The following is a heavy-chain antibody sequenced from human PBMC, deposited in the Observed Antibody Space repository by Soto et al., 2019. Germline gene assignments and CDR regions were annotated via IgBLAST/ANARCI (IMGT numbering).Heavy chain of an antibody. D-gene: IGHD4-17*01. CDR1: GFTFSNAW. CDR3: TTAPTPYGDYAVDY. J-gene: IGHJ4*02. CDR2: IKSKTDGGTT. V-gene: IGHV3-15*01. Sequence: GGSLRLSCAASGFTFSNAWMSWVRQAPGKGLEWVGRIKSKTDGGTTDYAAPVKGRFTISRDDSKNTLYLQMNSLKTEDTAVYYCTTAPTPYGDYAVDYWGQGTLVTVSS.